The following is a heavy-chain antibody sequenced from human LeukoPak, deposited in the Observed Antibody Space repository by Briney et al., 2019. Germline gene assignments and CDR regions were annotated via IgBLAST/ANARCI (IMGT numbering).Heavy chain of an antibody. Sequence: AGGSLRLSCAASGFTFSSHAMNWVRQAPGKGLEWVSSISGSDTSTYYADSVKGRFTISRDNSKNTLELQMDSLRAEDTAVYYCTKARSASSSSCYNYWGQGILVTVSS. CDR2: ISGSDTST. CDR3: TKARSASSSSCYNY. V-gene: IGHV3-23*01. J-gene: IGHJ4*02. CDR1: GFTFSSHA. D-gene: IGHD2-2*02.